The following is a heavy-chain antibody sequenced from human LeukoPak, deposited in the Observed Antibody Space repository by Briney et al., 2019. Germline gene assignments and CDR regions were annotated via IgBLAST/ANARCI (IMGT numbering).Heavy chain of an antibody. D-gene: IGHD3-3*01. CDR1: GGSISSYY. J-gene: IGHJ6*02. CDR2: IYYSGST. Sequence: SETLSLTCTVSGGSISSYYWSWIRQPPGKGLEWIGYIYYSGSTNYNPSLKSRVTISVDTSKNQFSLKLSSVTAADTAVYYCAGRNDFWSGYLTWYGMDVWGQGTTVTVSS. CDR3: AGRNDFWSGYLTWYGMDV. V-gene: IGHV4-59*08.